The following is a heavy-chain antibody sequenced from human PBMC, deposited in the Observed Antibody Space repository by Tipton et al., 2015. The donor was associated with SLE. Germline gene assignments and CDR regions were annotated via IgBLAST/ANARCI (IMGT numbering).Heavy chain of an antibody. CDR3: AKRVAYSSSSAFFDY. D-gene: IGHD6-6*01. CDR1: GFTFSSYG. Sequence: SLRLSCAASGFTFSSYGMHWVRQAPGKGLEWVAVIWYDGSNKYYADSVKGRFTISRDNSKNTLYLQMNNVRAEDTAVYYCAKRVAYSSSSAFFDYWGQGTVVTVSS. V-gene: IGHV3-33*06. CDR2: IWYDGSNK. J-gene: IGHJ4*02.